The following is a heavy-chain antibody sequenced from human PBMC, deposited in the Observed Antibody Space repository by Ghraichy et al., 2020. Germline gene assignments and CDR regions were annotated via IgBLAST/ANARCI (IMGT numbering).Heavy chain of an antibody. Sequence: GSLRLSCAASGFTFSSYWMSWVRQAPGKGLEWVANIKQDGSEKYYVDSVKGRFTISRDNAKNSLYLQMNSLRAEDTAVYYCARVSHRSGWDAFDIWGQGTMVTVSS. CDR2: IKQDGSEK. CDR1: GFTFSSYW. J-gene: IGHJ3*02. V-gene: IGHV3-7*03. D-gene: IGHD6-19*01. CDR3: ARVSHRSGWDAFDI.